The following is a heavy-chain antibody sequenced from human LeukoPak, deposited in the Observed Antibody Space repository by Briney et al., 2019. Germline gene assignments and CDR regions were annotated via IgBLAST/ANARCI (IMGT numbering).Heavy chain of an antibody. CDR2: INPYNTGT. Sequence: ASVKVSCKASGYTFTGYYIHWVRPAPGQGLEWMGWINPYNTGTNFAQNFQGRVTVTRDTSISTAYMELSSLRSDDTAVYYCARDRGARRGMDVWGQGTTVTVSS. J-gene: IGHJ6*01. D-gene: IGHD5-12*01. CDR3: ARDRGARRGMDV. CDR1: GYTFTGYY. V-gene: IGHV1-2*02.